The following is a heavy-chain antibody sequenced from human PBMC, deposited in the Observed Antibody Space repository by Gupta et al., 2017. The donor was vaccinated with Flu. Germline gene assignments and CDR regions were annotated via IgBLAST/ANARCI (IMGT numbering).Heavy chain of an antibody. CDR3: ASGYCSGGSCYPLGY. V-gene: IGHV1-46*03. Sequence: QVQLVQSGAEVKKPGASVKVSCKASGYTFTSYYMHWVRQAPGQGLEWMGIINPSGGSTSYAQKFQGRVTMTRDTSTSTVYMELSSLRSEDTAVYYCASGYCSGGSCYPLGYWGQGTLVTVSS. CDR1: GYTFTSYY. J-gene: IGHJ4*02. D-gene: IGHD2-15*01. CDR2: INPSGGST.